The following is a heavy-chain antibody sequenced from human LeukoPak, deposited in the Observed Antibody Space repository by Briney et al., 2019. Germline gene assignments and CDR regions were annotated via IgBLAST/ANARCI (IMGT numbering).Heavy chain of an antibody. Sequence: GGSLRLSCEASGFIFNSYLMSWVRQAPGKGLEWVATIKEDGSDKYYVDSVKGRFTISRDNANKSLYLQMNSLRAEDTAVYYCARATSADKEDYWGQGTLVTVSS. V-gene: IGHV3-7*01. CDR2: IKEDGSDK. CDR1: GFIFNSYL. D-gene: IGHD3-10*01. CDR3: ARATSADKEDY. J-gene: IGHJ4*02.